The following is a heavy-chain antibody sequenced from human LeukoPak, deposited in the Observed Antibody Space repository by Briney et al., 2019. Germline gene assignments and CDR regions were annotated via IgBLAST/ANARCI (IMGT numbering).Heavy chain of an antibody. D-gene: IGHD3-10*02. CDR2: INHSGST. CDR1: GGSFSGYY. J-gene: IGHJ6*03. CDR3: ARHTAGGSTSGAYYYYYMDV. Sequence: SETLSLTCAVYGGSFSGYYWSWIRQPPGKGLEWIGEINHSGSTNYNPSLKSRVTISVDTSKNQFSLKLSSVTAADTAVYYCARHTAGGSTSGAYYYYYMDVWGKGTTVTISS. V-gene: IGHV4-34*01.